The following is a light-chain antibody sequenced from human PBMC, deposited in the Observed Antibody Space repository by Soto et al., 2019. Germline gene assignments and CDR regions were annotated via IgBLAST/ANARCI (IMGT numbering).Light chain of an antibody. CDR2: DVS. Sequence: QYALTQPASVSGSPGQSITIYCTGTSSDVGGYNYVSWYQQHPGKAPKLMIYDVSNRPSGVSNRFSGSKSGNTASLTISGLQAEDEADYYCSSYTSSSTLVFGGGTKLTVL. CDR3: SSYTSSSTLV. J-gene: IGLJ2*01. CDR1: SSDVGGYNY. V-gene: IGLV2-14*01.